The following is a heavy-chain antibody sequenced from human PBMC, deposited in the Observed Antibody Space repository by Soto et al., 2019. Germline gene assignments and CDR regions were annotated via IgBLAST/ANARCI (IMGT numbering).Heavy chain of an antibody. CDR1: GAYISSAAYC. CDR3: ARGPSGDKIDY. V-gene: IGHV4-30-4*01. Sequence: SETMSLKRTVSGAYISSAAYCWSCIRQSPDKGLEWIGHIYDGGTTYSSPSLKGRVTISADTSETQFSLKLSSVSAADTAVYYCARGPSGDKIDYWGQGIQVT. CDR2: IYDGGTT. D-gene: IGHD7-27*01. J-gene: IGHJ4*02.